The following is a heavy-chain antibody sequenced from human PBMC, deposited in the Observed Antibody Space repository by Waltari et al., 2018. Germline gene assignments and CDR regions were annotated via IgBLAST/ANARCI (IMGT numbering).Heavy chain of an antibody. CDR3: ARIRRGYSSSWYGL. CDR1: GGSFSGYY. V-gene: IGHV4-34*01. J-gene: IGHJ4*02. CDR2: INHSGST. D-gene: IGHD6-13*01. Sequence: QVQLQQWGAGLLKPSETLSLTCAVYGGSFSGYYWSWIRQPPGKGLEWIGEINHSGSTNYNPSLKSRVTISVDTSKNQFSLKLSSVTAADTAVYYCARIRRGYSSSWYGLWGQGTLVTVSS.